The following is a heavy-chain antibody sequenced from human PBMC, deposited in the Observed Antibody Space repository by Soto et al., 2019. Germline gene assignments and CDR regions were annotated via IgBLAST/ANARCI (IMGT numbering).Heavy chain of an antibody. CDR2: IYSLGST. V-gene: IGHV4-59*01. CDR3: ARDGYDGSGSPYPAY. D-gene: IGHD3-10*01. Sequence: SETLSLTCTVSGDSMSEYFWSWVRQSPGEGLEWIGYIYSLGSTDYNPALKSRVTISVDTSKRQFSLKLSSVTAADTAIYYCARDGYDGSGSPYPAYWGPGIQVTVSS. J-gene: IGHJ4*02. CDR1: GDSMSEYF.